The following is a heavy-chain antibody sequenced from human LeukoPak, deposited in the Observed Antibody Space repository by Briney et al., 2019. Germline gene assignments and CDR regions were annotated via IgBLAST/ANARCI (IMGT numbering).Heavy chain of an antibody. Sequence: PGGSLRLSCAASGFTFSSYWMSWVRQAPGKGLEWVANIKRDGSEKYYVDSAKGRFTISRDNAKNSLYLQMNSLRAEDTAVYYCARGFVVVAAFDYWGQGTLVTVSS. V-gene: IGHV3-7*01. D-gene: IGHD2-15*01. CDR3: ARGFVVVAAFDY. J-gene: IGHJ4*02. CDR1: GFTFSSYW. CDR2: IKRDGSEK.